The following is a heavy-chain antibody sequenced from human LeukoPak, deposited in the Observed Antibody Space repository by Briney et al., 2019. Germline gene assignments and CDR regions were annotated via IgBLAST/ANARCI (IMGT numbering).Heavy chain of an antibody. V-gene: IGHV4-30-2*01. Sequence: SETLSLTCTVSGGSISSGSYYWSWIRQPPGKGLEWIGYIYHSGSTYYNPSLKSRVTISVDRSKNQFSLKLSSVTAADTAVYYCARDRRVGATNYFDYWGQGTLVTVSS. J-gene: IGHJ4*02. CDR2: IYHSGST. CDR3: ARDRRVGATNYFDY. D-gene: IGHD1-26*01. CDR1: GGSISSGSYY.